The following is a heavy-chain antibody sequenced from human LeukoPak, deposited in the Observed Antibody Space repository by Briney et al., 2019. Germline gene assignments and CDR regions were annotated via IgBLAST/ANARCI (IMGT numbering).Heavy chain of an antibody. CDR1: GFTFDDYA. V-gene: IGHV3-43D*03. CDR3: AKPRRGTITTGPAYTH. Sequence: GGSLRLSCAASGFTFDDYAMHWVRQASGKGLEWVSLISWDGGLTYYADSMEGRFTISRDNSKNSLYLQMNSLRPEDTALYYCAKPRRGTITTGPAYTHWGQGTLVTVSS. D-gene: IGHD4-11*01. CDR2: ISWDGGLT. J-gene: IGHJ4*02.